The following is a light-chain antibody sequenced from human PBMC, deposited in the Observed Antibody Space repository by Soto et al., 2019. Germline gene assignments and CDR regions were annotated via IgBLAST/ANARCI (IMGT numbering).Light chain of an antibody. Sequence: QSVLTQPPSASGTPGQRVTISCSGSLSNIGSNFIYWYQQLPGSAPKLLINRNNERPSGVPDRFSGSKSGTSASLAISGLRSEDEADYHCAAWDYSLRGVVFGGRTKLTVL. CDR3: AAWDYSLRGVV. CDR2: RNN. V-gene: IGLV1-47*01. CDR1: LSNIGSNF. J-gene: IGLJ2*01.